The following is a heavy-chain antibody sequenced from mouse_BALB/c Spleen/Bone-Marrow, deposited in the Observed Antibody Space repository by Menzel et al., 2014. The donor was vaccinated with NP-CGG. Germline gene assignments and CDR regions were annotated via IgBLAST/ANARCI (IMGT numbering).Heavy chain of an antibody. J-gene: IGHJ1*01. V-gene: IGHV7-3*02. CDR3: ARDENVGIYWYFDV. Sequence: EVKLMESGGGLVQPGGSLRLSCAASGFTFTDYYISWVRQPPGKALEWLGFIRNKVKGYTTDYSASVKGQFTISRDNSQSISYLQMNTLRAEDSATYYCARDENVGIYWYFDVWGAGTTVTVSS. CDR1: GFTFTDYY. CDR2: IRNKVKGYTT.